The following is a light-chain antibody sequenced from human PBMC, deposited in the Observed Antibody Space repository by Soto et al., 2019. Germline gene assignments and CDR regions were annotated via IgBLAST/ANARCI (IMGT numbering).Light chain of an antibody. CDR3: QQRSNWPRT. CDR2: DAS. Sequence: EFGLPSVRTTRTSPPGPRHTHYYRASQSVSSYFAWYQQKPGQAPRLLIYDASNRATGIPARFSGSGSGTDFTLTISSLEPEDFAVYYCQQRSNWPRTFGQGTKV. CDR1: QSVSSY. J-gene: IGKJ1*01. V-gene: IGKV3-11*01.